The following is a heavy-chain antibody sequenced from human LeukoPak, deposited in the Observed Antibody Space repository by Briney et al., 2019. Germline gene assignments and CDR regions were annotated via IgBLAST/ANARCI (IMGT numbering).Heavy chain of an antibody. Sequence: GGSLRLSCAASGFTFSSYSMNWVRQAPGKGLEWVSSISSSSSYIYYADSVKGRFTISRDNAKNSLYLQMNSLRAEDTAVYYCARVGAAAGTGDYWGQGTLVTVSS. D-gene: IGHD6-13*01. J-gene: IGHJ4*02. V-gene: IGHV3-21*01. CDR2: ISSSSSYI. CDR1: GFTFSSYS. CDR3: ARVGAAAGTGDY.